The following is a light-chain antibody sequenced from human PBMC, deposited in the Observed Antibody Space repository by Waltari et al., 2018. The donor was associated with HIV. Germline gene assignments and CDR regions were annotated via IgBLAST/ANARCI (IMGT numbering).Light chain of an antibody. CDR3: TPYEGSDNLML. J-gene: IGLJ2*01. Sequence: QSALTQPPTASGSPGQSVTISCSGTSNDVGPYDYVSWYQQHPDKAPRLIIYEVYKGPSGVPERFSGSKSGNTGFRTVSGLRAEDEDDYHCTPYEGSDNLMLFGGGTNVTVL. CDR2: EVY. V-gene: IGLV2-8*01. CDR1: SNDVGPYDY.